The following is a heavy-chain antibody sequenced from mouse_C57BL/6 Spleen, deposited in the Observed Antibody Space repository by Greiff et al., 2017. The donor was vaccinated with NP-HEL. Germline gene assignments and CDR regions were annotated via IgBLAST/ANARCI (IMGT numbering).Heavy chain of an antibody. CDR3: ARVEIYYGSRRAMDY. Sequence: VQLQQPGAELVKPGASVKLSCKASGYTFTSYWMHWVKQRPGQGLEWIGMIHPNSGSTNYNEKFKSKATLTVDKSSSTAYMQLSSLTSEDSAVYYCARVEIYYGSRRAMDYWGQGTSVTVSS. D-gene: IGHD1-1*01. CDR1: GYTFTSYW. CDR2: IHPNSGST. J-gene: IGHJ4*01. V-gene: IGHV1-64*01.